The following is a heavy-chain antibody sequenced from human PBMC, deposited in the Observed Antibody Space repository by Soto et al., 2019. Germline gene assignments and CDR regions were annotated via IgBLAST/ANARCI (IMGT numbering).Heavy chain of an antibody. CDR2: IDSDGNST. D-gene: IGHD1-26*01. CDR3: VRDDVGVGIDY. J-gene: IGHJ4*02. CDR1: GFTFSSYW. Sequence: EVQLVESGGGLVQPGGSLRLSCAASGFTFSSYWMHWVRQVPGKGLVWASHIDSDGNSTTYADSVKGRFTISRDNAKNTVYLQMNSLRADDTAVYYCVRDDVGVGIDYWGLGTLVTVSS. V-gene: IGHV3-74*03.